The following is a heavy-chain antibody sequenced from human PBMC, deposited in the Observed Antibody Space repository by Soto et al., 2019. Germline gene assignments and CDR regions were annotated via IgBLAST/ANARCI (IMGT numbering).Heavy chain of an antibody. CDR2: INPNSGGT. CDR1: GYTFTAYY. J-gene: IGHJ6*02. Sequence: ASVKVSCKACGYTFTAYYIHGVRQGPGRGLEWVGWINPNSGGTYYAQKFQAWSTMTRDTSISTAYLELSGLTSNDTAVYYCARANTIRPYYFNMDVWGQGTTVTVSS. CDR3: ARANTIRPYYFNMDV. V-gene: IGHV1-2*04. D-gene: IGHD3-22*01.